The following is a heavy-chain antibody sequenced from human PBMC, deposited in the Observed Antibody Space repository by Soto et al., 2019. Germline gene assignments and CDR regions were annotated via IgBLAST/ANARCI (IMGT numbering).Heavy chain of an antibody. CDR1: GLSITDSEMG. D-gene: IGHD6-19*01. J-gene: IGHJ5*02. V-gene: IGHV2-26*01. CDR2: IDSSGEK. Sequence: QVTLKESGPVLVNPTETLTLRCTVSGLSITDSEMGVSWIRQPPGQPLEWLAHIDSSGEKSYRTFLKSRLAISKDTSKSQIVLTMTNMDPADTATYYCARRHQAVAVSPWFDPWGQGIPVTVSS. CDR3: ARRHQAVAVSPWFDP.